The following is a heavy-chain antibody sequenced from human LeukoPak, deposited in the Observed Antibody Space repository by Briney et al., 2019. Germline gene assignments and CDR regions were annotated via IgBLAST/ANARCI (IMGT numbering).Heavy chain of an antibody. J-gene: IGHJ4*02. CDR2: INHSGST. V-gene: IGHV4-34*01. CDR3: ARGRIQLPPNY. D-gene: IGHD5-18*01. CDR1: GGSFSGYY. Sequence: SETLSLTCAVYGGSFSGYYWSWIRQPPGKGLEWIGEINHSGSTNYNPSLKSRVTISVDTSKNQFSLKLSSVTAADTAVYYCARGRIQLPPNYGGKEPLVTVS.